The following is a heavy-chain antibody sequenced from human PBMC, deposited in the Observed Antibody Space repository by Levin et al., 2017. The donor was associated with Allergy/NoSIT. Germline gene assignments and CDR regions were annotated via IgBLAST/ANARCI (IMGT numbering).Heavy chain of an antibody. V-gene: IGHV4-34*01. CDR1: GGSFSGYD. Sequence: SETLSLTCAVYGGSFSGYDWSWIRQPPGKGLEWIGEINPGGSTNYNPSFKSRVTISIDTSKNQFSLRLSSLTAADTAEYYCARVYYGSGWDAFDIWGQGTMVTVSS. J-gene: IGHJ3*02. CDR3: ARVYYGSGWDAFDI. D-gene: IGHD3-10*01. CDR2: INPGGST.